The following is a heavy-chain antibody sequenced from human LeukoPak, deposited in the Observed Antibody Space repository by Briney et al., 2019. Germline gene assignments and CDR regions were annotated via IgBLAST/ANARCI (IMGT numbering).Heavy chain of an antibody. Sequence: GRSLRLSCAASGFTFSSYGMHWVRQAPGKGLEWVAVIWYDGSNKYYADSVKGRFTISRDNPKNTLYLQMNSLRAEDTAVYYCARSYDSSGYLGWGQGTLVTVSS. V-gene: IGHV3-33*01. CDR3: ARSYDSSGYLG. D-gene: IGHD3-22*01. CDR1: GFTFSSYG. J-gene: IGHJ4*02. CDR2: IWYDGSNK.